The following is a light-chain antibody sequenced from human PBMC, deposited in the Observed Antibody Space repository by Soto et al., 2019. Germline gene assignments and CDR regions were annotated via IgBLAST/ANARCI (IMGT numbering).Light chain of an antibody. J-gene: IGKJ1*01. CDR2: KAS. CDR3: QHYNSYSEA. CDR1: QTISSW. Sequence: DIQMTQSPSTLSGSVGDRVTITCRASQTISSWLAWYQQKPGKAPKLLIYKASTLKSGVPSRFSGSGSGTEFTLTISSLQPDDFATYYCQHYNSYSEAFGQGIKV. V-gene: IGKV1-5*03.